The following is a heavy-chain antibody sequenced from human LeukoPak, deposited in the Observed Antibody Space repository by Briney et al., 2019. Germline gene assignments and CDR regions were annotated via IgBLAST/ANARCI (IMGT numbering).Heavy chain of an antibody. V-gene: IGHV4-30-4*08. Sequence: SETLSLTCAVYGGSFSGYYWSWIRQPPGKGLEWIGYIYYSGSTYYNPSLKSRVTISVDTSKNQFSLKLSSVTAADTAVYYCARDRIAAADYGFDIWGQGTMVTVSS. CDR3: ARDRIAAADYGFDI. CDR1: GGSFSGYY. D-gene: IGHD6-13*01. J-gene: IGHJ3*02. CDR2: IYYSGST.